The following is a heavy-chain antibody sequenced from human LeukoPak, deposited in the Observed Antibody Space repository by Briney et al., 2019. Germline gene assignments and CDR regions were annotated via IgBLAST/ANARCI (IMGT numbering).Heavy chain of an antibody. Sequence: SETLPLTCTVSGGSVSSGSYYWSWIRQPPGKGLEWIGYIYYSGSTNYNPSLKSRVTISVDTSKNQFSLKLSSVTAADTAVYYCAREGINWNYGDAFDIWGQGTMVTVSS. CDR1: GGSVSSGSYY. V-gene: IGHV4-61*01. CDR2: IYYSGST. J-gene: IGHJ3*02. CDR3: AREGINWNYGDAFDI. D-gene: IGHD1-7*01.